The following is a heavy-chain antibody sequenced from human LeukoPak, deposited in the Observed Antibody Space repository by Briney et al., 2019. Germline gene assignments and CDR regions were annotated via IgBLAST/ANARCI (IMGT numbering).Heavy chain of an antibody. J-gene: IGHJ5*02. Sequence: PGGSLRLSCATSGFTFNIYAIHWVRQAPGKGLEWVAVVSYDGTKNYYADSVKGRFTISRDNSKKTQYLQMNSLRAEDTAVYHCARDLGYCTTTGCSDIGGWFDPWGQGTLVTVSS. CDR3: ARDLGYCTTTGCSDIGGWFDP. CDR1: GFTFNIYA. D-gene: IGHD2-8*01. CDR2: VSYDGTKN. V-gene: IGHV3-30-3*01.